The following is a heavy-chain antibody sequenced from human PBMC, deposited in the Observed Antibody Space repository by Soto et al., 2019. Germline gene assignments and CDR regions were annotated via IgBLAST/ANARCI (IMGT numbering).Heavy chain of an antibody. J-gene: IGHJ4*02. D-gene: IGHD7-27*01. CDR2: IAHDGSEK. CDR3: ARESNAHFDY. CDR1: GFSFSSYW. V-gene: IGHV3-7*01. Sequence: EVQLVESGGGLVQPGGSLRLSCAVSGFSFSSYWMSWVRQAPGRGLEWVATIAHDGSEKFYVDSVKGRCTISRDNTKNSLYLQMNSLRAEDTALYYWARESNAHFDYWGQGTIVTVSS.